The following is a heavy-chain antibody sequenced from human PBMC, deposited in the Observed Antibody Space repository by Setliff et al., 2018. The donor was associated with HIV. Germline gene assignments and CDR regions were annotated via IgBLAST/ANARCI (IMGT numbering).Heavy chain of an antibody. V-gene: IGHV4-4*07. CDR1: DDSISSNY. CDR3: ARDRMPMASWVPDK. D-gene: IGHD2-2*01. J-gene: IGHJ4*02. Sequence: TLSLTCTVSDDSISSNYWSWIRQSAGKGLEWVGRIYTGGRTNYNPSLKGRVTMSVDTSKNQFSLNLSSVTAADTAVYYCARDRMPMASWVPDKWGQGTLVTVYS. CDR2: IYTGGRT.